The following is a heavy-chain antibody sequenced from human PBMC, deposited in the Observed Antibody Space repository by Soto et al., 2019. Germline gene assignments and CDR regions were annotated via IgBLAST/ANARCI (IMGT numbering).Heavy chain of an antibody. CDR3: ARDRLNSIAAPAKGRLFWFAP. J-gene: IGHJ5*02. D-gene: IGHD6-13*01. Sequence: SETLSLTCAVYGGSFSGYYWSWIRQPPGKGLEWIGEINHSGSTNYNPSLKSRVTISVDTSKNQFSLKLSSVTAADTAVYYCARDRLNSIAAPAKGRLFWFAPWGQGTLVTVSS. V-gene: IGHV4-34*01. CDR2: INHSGST. CDR1: GGSFSGYY.